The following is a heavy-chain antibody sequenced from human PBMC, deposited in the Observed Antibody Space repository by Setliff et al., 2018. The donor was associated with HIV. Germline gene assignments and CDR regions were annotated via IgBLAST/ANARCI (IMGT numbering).Heavy chain of an antibody. D-gene: IGHD7-27*01. Sequence: SETLSLTCTVSGYSISSGYYWGWIRQPPGKGLEWIGSIYHSGSTYYNPSLKSRVTISVDTSKNQFSLKLSSVTAADTAVYYCARGSTVWAFAHWGQGALVTVSS. CDR1: GYSISSGYY. CDR2: IYHSGST. J-gene: IGHJ4*02. CDR3: ARGSTVWAFAH. V-gene: IGHV4-38-2*02.